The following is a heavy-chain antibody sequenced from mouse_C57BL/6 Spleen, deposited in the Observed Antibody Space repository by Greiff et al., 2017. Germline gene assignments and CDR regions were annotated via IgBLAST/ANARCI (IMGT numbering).Heavy chain of an antibody. Sequence: VQLQESGAELARPGASVTMSCKASGYTFTSYTMHWVKQRPGQGLEWIGYINPSSGYTKYNQKFKDKATLTADKSSSTAYMQLSSLTSEDSAVYYGAREGDFSFAYWGQGTLVTVSA. CDR3: AREGDFSFAY. J-gene: IGHJ3*01. CDR2: INPSSGYT. CDR1: GYTFTSYT. V-gene: IGHV1-4*01.